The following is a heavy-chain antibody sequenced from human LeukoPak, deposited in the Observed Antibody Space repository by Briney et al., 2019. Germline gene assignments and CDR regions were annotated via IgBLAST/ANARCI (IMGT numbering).Heavy chain of an antibody. CDR2: ISSSGSTI. J-gene: IGHJ4*02. D-gene: IGHD1-1*01. Sequence: GGSLRLSCAASGFTFSSYEMNWVRQAPGKGLEWGSYISSSGSTIYYADSVQGRFTISRDNAQHSLYLQMSSLRAEDTAVYYCARNVYKFDYWRQGTLVTVSS. CDR3: ARNVYKFDY. V-gene: IGHV3-48*03. CDR1: GFTFSSYE.